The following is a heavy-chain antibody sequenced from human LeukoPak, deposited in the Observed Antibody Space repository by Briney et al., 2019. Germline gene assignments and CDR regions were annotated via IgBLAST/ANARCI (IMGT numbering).Heavy chain of an antibody. V-gene: IGHV3-30-3*01. J-gene: IGHJ4*02. D-gene: IGHD2-15*01. CDR2: ISYDGSNK. CDR3: AREGRGPFDY. CDR1: GFTFSSYA. Sequence: GGSLRLSCAASGFTFSSYAMHWVRQAPGKGLEWGAVISYDGSNKYYADSVKGRFTISRDNSKNTLYLQMNSLRAEDTAVYYCAREGRGPFDYWGQGTLVTVSS.